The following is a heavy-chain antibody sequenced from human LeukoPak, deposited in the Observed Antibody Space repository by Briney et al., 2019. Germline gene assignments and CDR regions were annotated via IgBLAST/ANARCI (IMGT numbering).Heavy chain of an antibody. D-gene: IGHD3-9*01. V-gene: IGHV4-4*07. Sequence: SETLSLTCKVSGGSISSYNWGWLRQPAGKGLEWIGRIYRNGNTDYNPSLKSRLTMSVDTTTNHFSLKLSSVTAADTAVYYCAREGAFDINWFDSWGQGTLVTVSS. CDR1: GGSISSYN. CDR2: IYRNGNT. CDR3: AREGAFDINWFDS. J-gene: IGHJ5*01.